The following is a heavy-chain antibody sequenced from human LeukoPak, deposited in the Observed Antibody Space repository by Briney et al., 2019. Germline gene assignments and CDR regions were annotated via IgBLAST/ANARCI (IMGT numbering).Heavy chain of an antibody. J-gene: IGHJ4*02. CDR1: GFPFSSYA. CDR2: ISGSGDRT. D-gene: IGHD6-13*01. V-gene: IGHV3-23*01. Sequence: PGGSLRLSCAASGFPFSSYALGWVRQPPGKGLESVSAISGSGDRTYYADPVRGRFTISRDGSRNTLFLQMNSLRVEDTAVYYCARSTVTVAAAGIDYWGQGTLVTVSS. CDR3: ARSTVTVAAAGIDY.